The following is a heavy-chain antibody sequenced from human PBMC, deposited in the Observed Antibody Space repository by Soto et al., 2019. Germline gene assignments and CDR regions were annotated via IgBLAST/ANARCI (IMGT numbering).Heavy chain of an antibody. CDR2: INPNNGGT. J-gene: IGHJ6*02. V-gene: IGHV1-2*04. CDR1: GYTFTNHY. CDR3: ARDKQEGALLFHYGLDV. Sequence: QGQLVQSGAEVKKPGASVKVSCKPSGYTFTNHYVHWVRQAPGQGLEWMGWINPNNGGTNYAKKFQGWVTMTRATSIRTVYMELSTLKSDYTAVYSCARDKQEGALLFHYGLDVWGQGTTVIVSS. D-gene: IGHD1-26*01.